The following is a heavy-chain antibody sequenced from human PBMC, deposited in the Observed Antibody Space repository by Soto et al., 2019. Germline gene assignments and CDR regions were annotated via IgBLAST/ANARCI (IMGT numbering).Heavy chain of an antibody. CDR1: GASVSSAGFS. Sequence: SETLSLTCTVTGASVSSAGFSWSWIRQPPGKGLEWLGSISHSGTTTYYPSLKSRVNVSVDTSKNLFSLRLSSVTAADTAIYFCARVTFLIVGSVFSTPFDFWGQGTLVTVLL. D-gene: IGHD3-3*01. CDR2: ISHSGTT. V-gene: IGHV4-61*03. J-gene: IGHJ4*02. CDR3: ARVTFLIVGSVFSTPFDF.